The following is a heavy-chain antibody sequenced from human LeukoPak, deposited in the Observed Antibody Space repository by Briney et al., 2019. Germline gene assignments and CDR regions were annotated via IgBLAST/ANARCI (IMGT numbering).Heavy chain of an antibody. CDR3: ARGIVGVIPFDY. D-gene: IGHD1-26*01. CDR1: GGSISSSYYY. J-gene: IGHJ4*02. CDR2: IRYGVST. Sequence: SETLSLTCTVSGGSISSSYYYWGWIRQPPGKGLEWIGNIRYGVSTYYNPSLKSRVTISVDTSKNHFSLSLSSVTAADTAVYYCARGIVGVIPFDYWGQGTQVTVSS. V-gene: IGHV4-39*02.